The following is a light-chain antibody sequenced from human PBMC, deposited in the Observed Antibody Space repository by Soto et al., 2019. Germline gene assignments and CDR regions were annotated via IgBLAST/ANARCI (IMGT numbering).Light chain of an antibody. CDR3: QQYGSSPKT. J-gene: IGKJ1*01. Sequence: EVVLTQSPGTMSLSPCEIATLPCRANQSITSTYLAWYQQKPGQAPRXVIYGASSRATGIPDRFSGSGSGTDSTLTITRLEAEDFAVYYCQQYGSSPKTFGLGTKVDIK. V-gene: IGKV3-20*01. CDR2: GAS. CDR1: QSITSTY.